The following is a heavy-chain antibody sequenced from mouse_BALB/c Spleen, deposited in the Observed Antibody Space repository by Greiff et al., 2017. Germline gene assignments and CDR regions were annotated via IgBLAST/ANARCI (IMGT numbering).Heavy chain of an antibody. V-gene: IGHV1-18*01. J-gene: IGHJ4*01. CDR2: INPNNGGT. CDR1: GYTFTDYN. CDR3: ARFYYYGSSAMDY. D-gene: IGHD1-1*01. Sequence: LVESGGGLVKIPCKASGYTFTDYNMDWVKQSHGKSLEWIGDINPNNGGTIYNQKFKGKATLTVDKSSSTAYMELRSLTSEDTAVYYCARFYYYGSSAMDYWGQGTSVTVSS.